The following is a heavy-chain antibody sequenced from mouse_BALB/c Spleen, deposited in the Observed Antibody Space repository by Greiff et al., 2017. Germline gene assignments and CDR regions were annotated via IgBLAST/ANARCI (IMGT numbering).Heavy chain of an antibody. CDR2: IWAGGST. D-gene: IGHD1-3*01. CDR1: GFSLTSYG. CDR3: AREPTDKGAMDY. J-gene: IGHJ4*01. Sequence: VKLQESGPGLVAPSQSLSITCTVSGFSLTSYGVHWVRQPPGKGLEWLGVIWAGGSTNYNSALMSRLSISKDNSKSQVFLKMNSLQTDDTAMYYCAREPTDKGAMDYWGQGTSVTVSS. V-gene: IGHV2-9*02.